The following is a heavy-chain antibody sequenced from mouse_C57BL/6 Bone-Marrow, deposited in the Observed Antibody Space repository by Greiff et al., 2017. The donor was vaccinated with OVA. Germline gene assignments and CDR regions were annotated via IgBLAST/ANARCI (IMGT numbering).Heavy chain of an antibody. CDR2: IHPNSGST. J-gene: IGHJ3*01. CDR1: GYTFTSYW. V-gene: IGHV1-64*01. CDR3: ARSQATSWFAY. D-gene: IGHD3-2*02. Sequence: VQLQQPGAELVKPGASVKLSCKASGYTFTSYWMHWVKQRPGQGLEWIGMIHPNSGSTNYNEKFKSKATLTVDKSSSTAYMQLSSLTSEDSAVYYCARSQATSWFAYWGQGTLVTVSA.